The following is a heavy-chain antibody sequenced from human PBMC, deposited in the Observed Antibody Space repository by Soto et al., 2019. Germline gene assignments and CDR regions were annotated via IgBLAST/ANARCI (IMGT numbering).Heavy chain of an antibody. Sequence: QVQLVQSGAEVKKPGASVKVSCKASGYTFTSYGISWVRQAPGQGLEWMGWISAYNGNTNYAQKLQGRVTMTTDTSASTAYMELRSLRSDDTAVYYCARLGQILGYCSGGSCYSDYWGQGTLVTVSS. CDR1: GYTFTSYG. V-gene: IGHV1-18*01. CDR3: ARLGQILGYCSGGSCYSDY. D-gene: IGHD2-15*01. J-gene: IGHJ4*02. CDR2: ISAYNGNT.